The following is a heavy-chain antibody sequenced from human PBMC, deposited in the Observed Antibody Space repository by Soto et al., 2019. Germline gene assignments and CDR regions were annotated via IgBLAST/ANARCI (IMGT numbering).Heavy chain of an antibody. V-gene: IGHV1-18*01. CDR2: ISAYNGNT. CDR3: AREGYCSGGSCSDYDAFDI. CDR1: GYTFTSYG. J-gene: IGHJ3*02. D-gene: IGHD2-15*01. Sequence: VPSVKVSCKASGYTFTSYGISWVRQAPGQGLEWMGWISAYNGNTNYAQKLQGRVTMTTDTSTSTAYMELRSLRSDDTAVYYCAREGYCSGGSCSDYDAFDIWGQGTMVTVSS.